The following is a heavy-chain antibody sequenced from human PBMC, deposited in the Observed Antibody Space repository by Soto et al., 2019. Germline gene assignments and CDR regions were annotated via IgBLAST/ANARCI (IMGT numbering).Heavy chain of an antibody. V-gene: IGHV1-3*01. CDR3: ARDRVEYYLVRRGDKCFDY. Sequence: GASVKVSCKASGYTFPSYAMHWVRQAPGQRLEWMGWINAGNGNTKYSQKFQGRVTITRDTSASTAYMELSSLRSEDTAVYYCARDRVEYYLVRRGDKCFDYWGQGTLVTVSA. CDR1: GYTFPSYA. CDR2: INAGNGNT. D-gene: IGHD2-21*01. J-gene: IGHJ4*02.